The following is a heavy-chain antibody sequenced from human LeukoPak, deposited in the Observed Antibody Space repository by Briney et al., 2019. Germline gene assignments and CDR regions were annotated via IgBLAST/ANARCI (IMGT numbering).Heavy chain of an antibody. J-gene: IGHJ6*02. D-gene: IGHD3-22*01. V-gene: IGHV3-30-3*01. CDR3: ARDRLFYFHSPDYRAGYFYAMDV. Sequence: GGSLRLSCSASGFTFNTYPMHWVRQSPGKGLEWVAVTSHDESYKFYAESVKGRFTISRDNSNNTLYLQMNTLRPEDTSVYYCARDRLFYFHSPDYRAGYFYAMDVWGQGTTVTVSS. CDR1: GFTFNTYP. CDR2: TSHDESYK.